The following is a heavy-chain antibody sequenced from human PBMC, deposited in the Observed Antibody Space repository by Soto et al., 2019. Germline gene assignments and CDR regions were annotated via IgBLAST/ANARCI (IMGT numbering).Heavy chain of an antibody. V-gene: IGHV3-7*01. D-gene: IGHD3-10*01. J-gene: IGHJ4*02. CDR2: IKQDGSEK. CDR3: ARDTIWFGEFNFDY. CDR1: GFTFSSYW. Sequence: VQLVESGGGLVQPGGSLRLSCAASGFTFSSYWMSWVRQAPGKGLEWVANIKQDGSEKYYVDSVKGRFTISRDNAKNSLYLQMNSLRAEDTAVYYCARDTIWFGEFNFDYWGQGTLVTVSS.